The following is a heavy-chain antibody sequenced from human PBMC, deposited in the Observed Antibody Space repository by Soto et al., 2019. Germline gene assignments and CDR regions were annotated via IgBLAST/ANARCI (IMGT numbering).Heavy chain of an antibody. Sequence: ASVKVSCKVSGYTLTEISMHWVRQAPGKGLEWMGGFDLEDGEITYAQKIQGRVTMTTDTSTSTAYMELRSLRSEDTAVYYCARVIGYYSFIDYWGQGTLVTVSS. D-gene: IGHD3-22*01. CDR3: ARVIGYYSFIDY. CDR2: FDLEDGEI. J-gene: IGHJ4*02. CDR1: GYTLTEIS. V-gene: IGHV1-24*01.